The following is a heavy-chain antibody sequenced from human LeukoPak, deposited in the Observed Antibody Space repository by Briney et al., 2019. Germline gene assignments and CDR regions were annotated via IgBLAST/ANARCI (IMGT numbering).Heavy chain of an antibody. CDR2: INHSGST. V-gene: IGHV4-34*01. Sequence: PSETLSLTCAVYGGSFSGYYWSWIRQPPGKGLEWIGEINHSGSTNYNPSLKSRVTISVDTSKNQFSLKLSSVTAADTAVYYCARDSSGYPLRVDSAYWGQGTLVTVSS. D-gene: IGHD3-22*01. CDR3: ARDSSGYPLRVDSAY. J-gene: IGHJ4*02. CDR1: GGSFSGYY.